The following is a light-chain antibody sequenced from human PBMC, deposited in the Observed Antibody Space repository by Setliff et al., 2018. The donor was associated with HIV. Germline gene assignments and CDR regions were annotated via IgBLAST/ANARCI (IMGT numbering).Light chain of an antibody. CDR2: EVS. J-gene: IGLJ1*01. CDR1: TSDIGHYNR. CDR3: SSYTTSITFV. V-gene: IGLV2-18*02. Sequence: QSALAQPPYVSGAPGQSVTISCTGSTSDIGHYNRVSWYQQPPGAAPKLIMYEVSHRPSGVPDRFSGSKSGSTAPLTISGLQPEDEADYYCSSYTTSITFVFGTGTK.